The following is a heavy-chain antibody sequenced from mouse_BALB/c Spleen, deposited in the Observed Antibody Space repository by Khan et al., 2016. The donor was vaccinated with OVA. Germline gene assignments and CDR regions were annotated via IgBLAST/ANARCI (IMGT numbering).Heavy chain of an antibody. D-gene: IGHD3-1*01. CDR1: GYTFTNYW. Sequence: QVQLQQSGAELVRPGTSVKMSCKAAGYTFTNYWIGWVKQRPGLGLEWIGDTYPGGGYTNYNEKFKGKAPLTPDTSSSTAYMKRSGLTSDDSASYYWSRRGAARATWDYFDCWGQGTTLTVSS. J-gene: IGHJ2*01. CDR3: SRRGAARATWDYFDC. CDR2: TYPGGGYT. V-gene: IGHV1-63*02.